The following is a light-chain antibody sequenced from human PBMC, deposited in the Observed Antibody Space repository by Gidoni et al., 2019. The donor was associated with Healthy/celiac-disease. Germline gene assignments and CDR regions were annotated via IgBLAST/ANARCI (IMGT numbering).Light chain of an antibody. CDR1: QVITNT. CDR2: DVS. Sequence: AIQLTQSPSSLSASVGDTVTITCRASQVITNTLAWYQQKPGKAPDLLIFDVSTLQSGVPTRFSGSVSGTDFTLTVTGLQPEDVATYYCQHYNDYSPTFGGGPKWRSN. J-gene: IGKJ4*01. V-gene: IGKV1D-13*01. CDR3: QHYNDYSPT.